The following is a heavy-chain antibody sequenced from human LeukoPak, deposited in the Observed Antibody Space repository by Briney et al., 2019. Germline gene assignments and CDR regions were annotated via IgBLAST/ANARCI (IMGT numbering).Heavy chain of an antibody. CDR2: IYYSGST. CDR1: VGSISPLY. Sequence: PSETLSLTCTVSVGSISPLYWSCIWQPPGKGLEFIGYIYYSGSTNFNPSLKSRVTLSVDTSKNQISLKLNSVTAADTAVYYCARGGVAAKYYFDFWGQGTLVTVSS. D-gene: IGHD3-10*01. V-gene: IGHV4-59*11. J-gene: IGHJ4*02. CDR3: ARGGVAAKYYFDF.